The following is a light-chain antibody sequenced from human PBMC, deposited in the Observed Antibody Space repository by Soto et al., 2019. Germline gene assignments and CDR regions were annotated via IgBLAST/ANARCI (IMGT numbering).Light chain of an antibody. CDR2: KAS. CDR1: HIISIY. Sequence: DVQMTQSPSALSGSVVGRFTITCLASHIISIYLNWYQQKPGKAPKLLIYKASTLKSGVPSRFSGSGSGTEFTLTISSLQPDDFATYYCQHYNSYSEAFGQGTKVDI. J-gene: IGKJ1*01. CDR3: QHYNSYSEA. V-gene: IGKV1-5*03.